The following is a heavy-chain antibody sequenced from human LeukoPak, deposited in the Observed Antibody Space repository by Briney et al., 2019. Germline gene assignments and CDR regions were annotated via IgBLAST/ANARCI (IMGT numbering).Heavy chain of an antibody. CDR1: GGTFSSYA. CDR2: IIPIFGTA. J-gene: IGHJ6*02. Sequence: SVKVSCKASGGTFSSYAISWVRQAPGQGLEWMGGIIPIFGTANYAQKFQGRVTITADESTSTAYMELSSLRSEDTAVYYCASWKVQIQLCPVYYYYGMNVWGQGTTVTVSS. V-gene: IGHV1-69*13. D-gene: IGHD5-18*01. CDR3: ASWKVQIQLCPVYYYYGMNV.